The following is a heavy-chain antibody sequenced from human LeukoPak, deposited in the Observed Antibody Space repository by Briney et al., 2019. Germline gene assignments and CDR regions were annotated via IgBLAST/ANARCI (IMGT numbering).Heavy chain of an antibody. D-gene: IGHD2-2*01. CDR3: ASSSSEVVPLA. V-gene: IGHV4-31*03. Sequence: SETLSLTCTVSGGSISSGGYYWSWIRQHPGKGLEWIGYIYYSGSTYYNPSLKSRVTISVDTSKNQSSLKLSSVTAADTAVYYCASSSSEVVPLAWGQGTLVTVSS. CDR1: GGSISSGGYY. J-gene: IGHJ5*02. CDR2: IYYSGST.